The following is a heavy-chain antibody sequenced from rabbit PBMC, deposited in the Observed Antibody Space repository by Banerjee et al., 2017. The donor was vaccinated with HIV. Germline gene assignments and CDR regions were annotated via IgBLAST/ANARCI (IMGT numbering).Heavy chain of an antibody. CDR3: ARGIGYPDFGHPTYYFNL. V-gene: IGHV1S47*01. Sequence: EESGGDLVQPEGSLTLTCKASGFDFSNDTVCWVRQAPGKGLEWLACIHVDGARWANGRFTISRSTSLNTVTLQMTSLAAADTATYFCARGIGYPDFGHPTYYFNLWGPGTLVTVS. CDR1: GFDFSNDT. J-gene: IGHJ4*01. D-gene: IGHD7-1*01. CDR2: IHVDG.